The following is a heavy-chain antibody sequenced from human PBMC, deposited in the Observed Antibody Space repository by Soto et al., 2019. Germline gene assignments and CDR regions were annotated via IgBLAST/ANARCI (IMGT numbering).Heavy chain of an antibody. CDR2: ITASNSDT. CDR1: GFTSRNYA. J-gene: IGHJ4*02. Sequence: GGSLRLSCAASGFTSRNYAMNWVRQAPGKGLEWVSLITASNSDTYYTDSVKGRFTISTDYSKNTLYLQMSHLRAEDTAIYYCEKKMTIPYFESWGQGTLVPVSS. V-gene: IGHV3-23*01. D-gene: IGHD2-21*01. CDR3: EKKMTIPYFES.